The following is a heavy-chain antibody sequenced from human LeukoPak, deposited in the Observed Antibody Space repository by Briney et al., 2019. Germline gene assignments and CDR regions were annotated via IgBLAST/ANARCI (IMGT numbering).Heavy chain of an antibody. CDR1: GFTFSSYG. D-gene: IGHD4-17*01. Sequence: GGSLRLSCAASGFTFSSYGMHWVRQAPGKGLEWVAVIWYDGSNTYYAESVKGRFNISRDNSKNTLSLQMNSLIAEDTAVYYCARGIDYTVTTSYYFEYWGQGTLVTVSS. CDR2: IWYDGSNT. V-gene: IGHV3-33*01. J-gene: IGHJ4*02. CDR3: ARGIDYTVTTSYYFEY.